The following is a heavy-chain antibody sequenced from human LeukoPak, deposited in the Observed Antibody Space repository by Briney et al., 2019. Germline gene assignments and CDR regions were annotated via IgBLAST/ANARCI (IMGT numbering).Heavy chain of an antibody. CDR1: GFTFSSYE. J-gene: IGHJ6*04. Sequence: GGSLRLSCAASGFTFSSYEMNWVLQAPGKGLEWVSYISSSGSTIYYADSVKGRFTISRDNAKNSLYLQMNSLRAEDTAVYYCAELGITMIGGVWGKGTTVTISS. CDR2: ISSSGSTI. V-gene: IGHV3-48*03. D-gene: IGHD3-10*02. CDR3: AELGITMIGGV.